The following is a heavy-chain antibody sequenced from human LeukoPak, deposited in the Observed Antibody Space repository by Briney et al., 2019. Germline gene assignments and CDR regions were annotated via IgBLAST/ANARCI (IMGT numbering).Heavy chain of an antibody. D-gene: IGHD6-13*01. CDR1: GYDFFGYW. CDR3: ARLAAGNYFDY. J-gene: IGHJ4*02. CDR2: IFPGDSQT. Sequence: GESLKISCKGFGYDFFGYWIGWVRQMPGKGLEWMGIIFPGDSQTYYSPSFQGQVTMSADKSISTAYLQWSSLKASDTAMYYCARLAAGNYFDYWGQGTLVTVSS. V-gene: IGHV5-51*01.